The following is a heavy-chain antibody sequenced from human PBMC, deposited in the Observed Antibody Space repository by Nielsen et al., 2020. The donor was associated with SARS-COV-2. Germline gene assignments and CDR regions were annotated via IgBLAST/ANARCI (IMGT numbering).Heavy chain of an antibody. J-gene: IGHJ4*02. CDR1: GYSFTSYW. CDR3: ARLDSMRGYYCVSAPWGY. V-gene: IGHV5-51*01. Sequence: GESLKISCKGSGYSFTSYWIGWVRQMPGKGLEWMGIIYPGDSDTRYSPSFQGQVTISADKSISTAYLQWSSLKASDTAMYYCARLDSMRGYYCVSAPWGYWGQGTLVTVSS. D-gene: IGHD3-22*01. CDR2: IYPGDSDT.